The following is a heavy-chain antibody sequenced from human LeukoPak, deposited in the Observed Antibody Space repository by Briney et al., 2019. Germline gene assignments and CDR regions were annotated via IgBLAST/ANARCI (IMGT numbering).Heavy chain of an antibody. CDR1: GFTFSSYS. J-gene: IGHJ4*02. CDR2: ISSSSSYI. Sequence: GGSLRLSCAASGFTFSSYSMNWVRQAPGKGLEWVSSISSSSSYIYYADSVKGRFTISRDNAKNSLYLQMNSLRAEDTAVYYCARASHSSGWYGSDYWGQGTLVTVSS. V-gene: IGHV3-21*01. CDR3: ARASHSSGWYGSDY. D-gene: IGHD6-19*01.